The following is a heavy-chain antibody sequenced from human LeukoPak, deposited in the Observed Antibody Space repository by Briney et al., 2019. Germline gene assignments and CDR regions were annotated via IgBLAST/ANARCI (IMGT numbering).Heavy chain of an antibody. D-gene: IGHD2-2*01. V-gene: IGHV3-7*02. J-gene: IGHJ4*02. CDR2: IKEDGSEK. CDR1: GFTFSSYW. Sequence: GGSLRLSCAASGFTFSSYWMTWVRQAPGKGLEWVANIKEDGSEKYYVDSVKGRFTISRDNAKKSLYLQMNSLRAEDTAVYYCAVVVPGGFDYWGQGTLVTVS. CDR3: AVVVPGGFDY.